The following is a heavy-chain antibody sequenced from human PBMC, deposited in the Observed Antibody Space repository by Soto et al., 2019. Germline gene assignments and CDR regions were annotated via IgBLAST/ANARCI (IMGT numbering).Heavy chain of an antibody. Sequence: QVQLVQSGAEVKKPGASVKVSCLASGYTFSGFYIHWVRQAPGQGLEWMGWINPNTGGTNYAQKFQGRVTMTRDTSISTANMELSRLRSDDTAVYYCAREFKSVPDVYYYAIDVWGQGTTVTVSS. CDR2: INPNTGGT. D-gene: IGHD2-2*01. CDR3: AREFKSVPDVYYYAIDV. J-gene: IGHJ6*02. CDR1: GYTFSGFY. V-gene: IGHV1-2*02.